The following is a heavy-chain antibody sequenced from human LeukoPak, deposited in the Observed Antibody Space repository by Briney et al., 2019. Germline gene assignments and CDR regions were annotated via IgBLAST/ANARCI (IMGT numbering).Heavy chain of an antibody. CDR1: GGSISSYY. J-gene: IGHJ4*02. V-gene: IGHV4-59*01. D-gene: IGHD6-13*01. Sequence: SETLSLTCTVSGGSISSYYWSWLRQPPGQGLEWIGYIYYSGSTNYNPSLESRVTISVDTSKNQFSLKLSSVTAADTAVYYCAREGSSWGEFDYWGQGTLVTVSS. CDR2: IYYSGST. CDR3: AREGSSWGEFDY.